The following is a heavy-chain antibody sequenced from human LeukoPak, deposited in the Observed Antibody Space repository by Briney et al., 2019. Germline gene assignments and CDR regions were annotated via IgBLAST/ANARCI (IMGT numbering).Heavy chain of an antibody. CDR2: ISGSSTYR. CDR3: ARDRGPYDSSGYYPYDAFDI. J-gene: IGHJ3*02. V-gene: IGHV3-11*05. D-gene: IGHD3-22*01. CDR1: GFTFSDYY. Sequence: GGSLRLSCSASGFTFSDYYMSWIRQAPGKGLDWVSYISGSSTYRNYADSVKGRFTISRDNAKNSLFLQMNSLRAEDTALYYCARDRGPYDSSGYYPYDAFDIWGQGTMVTVSS.